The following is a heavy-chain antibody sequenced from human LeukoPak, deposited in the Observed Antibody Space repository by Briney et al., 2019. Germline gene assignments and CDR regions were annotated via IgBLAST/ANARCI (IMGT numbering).Heavy chain of an antibody. D-gene: IGHD5-24*01. CDR3: AGVSEMATIRY. CDR2: INHSGST. CDR1: GGSFSGYY. J-gene: IGHJ4*02. V-gene: IGHV4-34*01. Sequence: SETLSLTCAVYGGSFSGYYWSWIRRPPGKGLEWIGEINHSGSTNYNPSLKSRVTISVDTPKNQFSLKLSSVTAADTAVYYCAGVSEMATIRYWGQGTLVTVSS.